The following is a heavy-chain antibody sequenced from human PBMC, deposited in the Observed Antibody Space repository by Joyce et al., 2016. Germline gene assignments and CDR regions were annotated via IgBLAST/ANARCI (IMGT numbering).Heavy chain of an antibody. CDR2: ISSTGSTI. Sequence: QVQLVESGGGLVKPGGSLRLSCAASGFTFSDYHMSGIRQARGKGLEWVSYISSTGSTINYADSVKGRFTMSRNNAKNSLYLQMNSLRAEDTAVYYCARGPGYCSTTTCSPGDGMDVWGQGTTVTVSS. V-gene: IGHV3-11*01. J-gene: IGHJ6*02. CDR1: GFTFSDYH. CDR3: ARGPGYCSTTTCSPGDGMDV. D-gene: IGHD2-2*01.